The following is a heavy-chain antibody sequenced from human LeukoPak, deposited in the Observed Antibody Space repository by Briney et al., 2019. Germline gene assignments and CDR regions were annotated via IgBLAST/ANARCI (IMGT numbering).Heavy chain of an antibody. Sequence: SETLSLTCTVSGGSISSGGYYWSWIRQPPGKGLEWIGYIYYSGSPYYNPSLKSRVTISVDTSKNQFSLKLSSVTAADTAVYYCRVVPAARAYWYFDLWGRGTLVTVSS. J-gene: IGHJ2*01. CDR3: RVVPAARAYWYFDL. D-gene: IGHD2-2*01. CDR1: GGSISSGGYY. CDR2: IYYSGSP. V-gene: IGHV4-30-4*03.